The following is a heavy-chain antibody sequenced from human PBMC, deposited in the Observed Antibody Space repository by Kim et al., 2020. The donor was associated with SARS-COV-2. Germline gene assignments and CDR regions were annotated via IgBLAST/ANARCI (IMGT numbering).Heavy chain of an antibody. Sequence: ASVKVSCKASGYTFTSYAMNWVRQAPGQGLEWMGWINTNTGNPTYAQGFTGRFVFSLDTSVSTAYLQISSLKAEDTAVYYCARDSSGWNPYYYYYYVDVWGKGTTVTVSS. CDR3: ARDSSGWNPYYYYYYVDV. D-gene: IGHD6-19*01. CDR1: GYTFTSYA. V-gene: IGHV7-4-1*02. J-gene: IGHJ6*03. CDR2: INTNTGNP.